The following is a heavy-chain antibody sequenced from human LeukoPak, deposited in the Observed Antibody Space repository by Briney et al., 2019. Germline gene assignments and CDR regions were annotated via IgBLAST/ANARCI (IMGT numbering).Heavy chain of an antibody. CDR2: MNPNSGNT. V-gene: IGHV1-8*01. D-gene: IGHD1-7*01. J-gene: IGHJ5*02. CDR3: ARGDSDDVELFDP. Sequence: ASVKVSCKASGYTFTSYDINWVRLATGQGLEWMGWMNPNSGNTGYAQKFQGRVTMTRNTSISTAYMELSSLRSEDTAVYYCARGDSDDVELFDPWGQGTLVTVSS. CDR1: GYTFTSYD.